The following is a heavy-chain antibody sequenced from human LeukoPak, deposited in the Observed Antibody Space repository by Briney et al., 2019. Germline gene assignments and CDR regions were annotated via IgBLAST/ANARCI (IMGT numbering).Heavy chain of an antibody. CDR3: ARQGYTNNLGGYFGDKDDGFDL. CDR2: IIPIFGTP. Sequence: ASVKVSCKASGGTFSSYIITWVRQAPGQGLEWMGRIIPIFGTPDYAQKFQGRVTITADESTSTAYMELSRLGFEDTAVYYCARQGYTNNLGGYFGDKDDGFDLWGQGTMVTVSS. J-gene: IGHJ3*01. CDR1: GGTFSSYI. V-gene: IGHV1-69*13. D-gene: IGHD3-9*01.